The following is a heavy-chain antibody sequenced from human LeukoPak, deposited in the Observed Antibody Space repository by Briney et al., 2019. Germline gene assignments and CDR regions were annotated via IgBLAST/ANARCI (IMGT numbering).Heavy chain of an antibody. V-gene: IGHV1-3*03. D-gene: IGHD6-19*01. CDR2: INAGNGNT. CDR1: GYTFTSYA. Sequence: ASVKVSCKASGYTFTSYAMHWVRQAPGQKLEWMGWINAGNGNTKYSQEFQGRVTITRDTSASTAYMELSSLRSEDMAVYYCAREYLYSTGWFDYWGQGTLVTVSS. J-gene: IGHJ5*01. CDR3: AREYLYSTGWFDY.